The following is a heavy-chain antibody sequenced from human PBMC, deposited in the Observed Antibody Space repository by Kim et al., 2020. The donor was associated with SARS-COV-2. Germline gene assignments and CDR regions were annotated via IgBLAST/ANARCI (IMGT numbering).Heavy chain of an antibody. J-gene: IGHJ6*02. V-gene: IGHV3-11*06. CDR3: ARDDYGDYERYYYYGMDV. Sequence: KGRITISRNNAKNSLYLQMNSLRAEDTAVYYCARDDYGDYERYYYYGMDVWGQGTTVTVSS. D-gene: IGHD4-17*01.